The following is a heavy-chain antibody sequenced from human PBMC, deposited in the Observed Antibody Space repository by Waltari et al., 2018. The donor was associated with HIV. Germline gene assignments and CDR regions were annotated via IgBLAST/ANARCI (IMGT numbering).Heavy chain of an antibody. CDR1: GGSITSFY. D-gene: IGHD3-16*02. CDR2: VYYTGIT. Sequence: QLQLRESGPGLVRPSETLSLTCTVSGGSITSFYWSWIRQSPGKGLEWIGYVYYTGITNYNPSLEGRVRISVDTSKRQFSLRLSSVTAADTAIYYCARETYRVTHDWFDPWGQGMSVTVSS. J-gene: IGHJ5*02. V-gene: IGHV4-59*08. CDR3: ARETYRVTHDWFDP.